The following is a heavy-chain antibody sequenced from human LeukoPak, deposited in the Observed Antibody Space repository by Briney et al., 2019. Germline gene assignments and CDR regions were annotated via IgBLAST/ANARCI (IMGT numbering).Heavy chain of an antibody. Sequence: GGSLRLSCAASGFTFSNYGMSWVRQAPGKGLEWDSVPSSGSTTYYADSVKGRFTISRDTSKNTLNLQMNSLRAEDTAIYYCARGGDMVGGSRSAFDIWGQGTMVTVSS. V-gene: IGHV3-53*01. CDR2: PSSGSTT. D-gene: IGHD1-26*01. CDR3: ARGGDMVGGSRSAFDI. CDR1: GFTFSNYG. J-gene: IGHJ3*02.